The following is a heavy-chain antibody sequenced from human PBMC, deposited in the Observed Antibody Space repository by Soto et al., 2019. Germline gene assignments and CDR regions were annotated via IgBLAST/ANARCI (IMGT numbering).Heavy chain of an antibody. CDR3: AKDSRAYWGGNGCKDC. Sequence: EVQLLESGGDLVQPGGSLRLSCAASGFIFSNYAMTWVRQGPGRGLEWVSPTSFSGGRTYYEDSVQGRFTISRDNSNNTLIIQMSALRAEYSAIYYSAKDSRAYWGGNGCKDCWGQGTLVAVSS. V-gene: IGHV3-23*01. CDR1: GFIFSNYA. D-gene: IGHD2-21*02. J-gene: IGHJ4*02. CDR2: TSFSGGRT.